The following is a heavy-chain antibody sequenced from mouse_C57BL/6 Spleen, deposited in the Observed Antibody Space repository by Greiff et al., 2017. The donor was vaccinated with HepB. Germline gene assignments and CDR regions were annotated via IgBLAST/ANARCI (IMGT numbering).Heavy chain of an antibody. CDR3: ARDGGEGYFDY. Sequence: EVQGVESGGGLVQSGRSLRLSCATSGFTFSDFYMEWVRQAPGKGLEWIAASRNKANDYTTEYSASVKGRFIVSRDTSQSILYLQMNALRAEDTAIYYCARDGGEGYFDYWGQGTTLTVSS. V-gene: IGHV7-1*01. CDR1: GFTFSDFY. J-gene: IGHJ2*01. CDR2: SRNKANDYTT.